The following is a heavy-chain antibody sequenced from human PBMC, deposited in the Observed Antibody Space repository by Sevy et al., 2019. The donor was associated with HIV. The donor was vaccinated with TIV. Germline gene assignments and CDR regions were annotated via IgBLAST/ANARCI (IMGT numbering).Heavy chain of an antibody. D-gene: IGHD3-22*01. CDR2: IGSKANSYAT. V-gene: IGHV3-73*01. Sequence: GGSLRLSCAASGFTFSGSAMHWVRQASGKGLEWVGRIGSKANSYATAYAASVKGRFTISRDDSKNTAYLQMNSLKTEDTAVYYCTRLGYYDSSGYYNYWGQGTLVTVSS. CDR3: TRLGYYDSSGYYNY. CDR1: GFTFSGSA. J-gene: IGHJ4*02.